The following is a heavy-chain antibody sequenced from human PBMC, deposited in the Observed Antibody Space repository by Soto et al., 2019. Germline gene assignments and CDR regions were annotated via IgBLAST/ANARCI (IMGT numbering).Heavy chain of an antibody. CDR1: GGSTSSDNY. V-gene: IGHV4-30-4*01. CDR2: IYYSGNT. CDR3: AREGGESSDGLYYFDS. J-gene: IGHJ4*02. Sequence: SETLSLTCTVSGGSTSSDNYWSWIRQPPGKGLEWIGHIYYSGNTDYNPSLKSRLAISIDTSKNQFSLKLSSVTAADTAVYFCAREGGESSDGLYYFDSWGQGSLVTGSS. D-gene: IGHD3-16*01.